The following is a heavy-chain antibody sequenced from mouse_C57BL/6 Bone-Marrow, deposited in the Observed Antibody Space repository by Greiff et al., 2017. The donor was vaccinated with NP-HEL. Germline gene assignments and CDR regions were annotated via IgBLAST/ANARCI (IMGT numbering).Heavy chain of an antibody. J-gene: IGHJ2*01. CDR2: INPYNGGT. CDR3: ARETTVVATDFDY. CDR1: GYTFTDYY. D-gene: IGHD1-1*01. Sequence: VQLQQSGPVLVKPGASVKMSCKASGYTFTDYYMNWVKQSHGKSLEWIGVINPYNGGTSYNQKFKGKATLTVDKSSSTAYMELNSLTSEDSAVYYCARETTVVATDFDYWGQGTTLTVSS. V-gene: IGHV1-19*01.